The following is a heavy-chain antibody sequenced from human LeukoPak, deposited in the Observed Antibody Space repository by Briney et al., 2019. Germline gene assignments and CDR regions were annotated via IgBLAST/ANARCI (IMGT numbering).Heavy chain of an antibody. CDR1: GGAVSSGGFH. CDR2: IYYSGST. V-gene: IGHV4-30-4*08. Sequence: SETLSLTCTVSGGAVSSGGFHWSWIRQPPGKGLEWIGYIYYSGSTYYNPSLKSRVTISVDTSKNQFSLKLSSVTAADTAVYYCARGPYYYDSSGYKIDYWGQGTLVTVSS. D-gene: IGHD3-22*01. CDR3: ARGPYYYDSSGYKIDY. J-gene: IGHJ4*02.